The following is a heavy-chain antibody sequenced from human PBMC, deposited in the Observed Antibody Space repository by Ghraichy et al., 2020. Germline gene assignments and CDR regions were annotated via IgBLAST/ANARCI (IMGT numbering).Heavy chain of an antibody. J-gene: IGHJ3*02. CDR1: GGTFSSYA. CDR2: IIPIFGTA. V-gene: IGHV1-69*13. Sequence: SVKVSCKASGGTFSSYAISWVRQAPGQGLEWMGGIIPIFGTANYAQKFQGRVTITADESTSTAYMELSSLRSEDTAVYYCARFPMSRAHSYGYMVAFDIWGQGTMVTVSS. CDR3: ARFPMSRAHSYGYMVAFDI. D-gene: IGHD5-18*01.